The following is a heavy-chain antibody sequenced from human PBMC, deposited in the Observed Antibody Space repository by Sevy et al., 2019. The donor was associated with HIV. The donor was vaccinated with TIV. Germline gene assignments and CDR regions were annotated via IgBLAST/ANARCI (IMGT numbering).Heavy chain of an antibody. Sequence: ASVKVSCKVSGYIFTELSMHWVRQAPGKGLEWMGGFDPEDGETIYAQKFQGRVTMTEDTSTDTAYMDLSKDTAMYYCATDSVLLKGRYYDSSGYYLHYWGQGTLVTVSS. CDR1: GYIFTELS. CDR3: ATDSVLLKGRYYDSSGYYLHY. J-gene: IGHJ4*02. CDR2: FDPEDGET. D-gene: IGHD3-22*01. V-gene: IGHV1-24*01.